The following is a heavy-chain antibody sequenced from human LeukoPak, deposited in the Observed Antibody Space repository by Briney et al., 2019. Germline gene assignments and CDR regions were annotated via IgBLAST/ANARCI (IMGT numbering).Heavy chain of an antibody. CDR3: AREIVGTHKSRFDP. V-gene: IGHV3-7*03. D-gene: IGHD1-26*01. CDR2: INQDGTDK. J-gene: IGHJ5*02. CDR1: GSTFSGRW. Sequence: GGSLRLSCAASGSTFSGRWMSWLRQAPGKGLEWVANINQDGTDKYYVGSVKGRFTISRDNAKNSLYLQMNSLRAEDTAVYYCAREIVGTHKSRFDPWGQGTLVTVSS.